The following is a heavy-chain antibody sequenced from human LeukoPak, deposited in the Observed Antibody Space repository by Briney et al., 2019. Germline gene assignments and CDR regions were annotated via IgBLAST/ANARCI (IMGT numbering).Heavy chain of an antibody. V-gene: IGHV4-34*01. D-gene: IGHD3-10*01. Sequence: KASETLSLTCAVYGGSFSGYYWSWIRQPPGKGLEWIGEINHSGSTNYNPSLKSRVTISVDTSKNQFSLKLSSVTAADTAVYYCATLTPVRGVFDYWGQGTLVTVSS. CDR1: GGSFSGYY. CDR3: ATLTPVRGVFDY. J-gene: IGHJ4*02. CDR2: INHSGST.